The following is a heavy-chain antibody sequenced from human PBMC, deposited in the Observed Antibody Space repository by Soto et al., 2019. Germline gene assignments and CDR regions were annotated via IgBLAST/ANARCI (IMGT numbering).Heavy chain of an antibody. J-gene: IGHJ4*02. CDR1: GFTFNSYC. V-gene: IGHV1-18*01. CDR2: ISAYNGNT. D-gene: IGHD2-21*02. Sequence: EVSVKVSCKASGFTFNSYCISWVRQAPGQGLEWMGWISAYNGNTNYAQKLQGRVTMTTDTSTSTAYMELRSLRSDDTAVYYCARACGGDCYYPDYWGQGTLVTVSS. CDR3: ARACGGDCYYPDY.